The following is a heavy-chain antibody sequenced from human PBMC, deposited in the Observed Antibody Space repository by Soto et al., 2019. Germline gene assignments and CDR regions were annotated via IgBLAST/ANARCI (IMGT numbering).Heavy chain of an antibody. D-gene: IGHD3-3*01. CDR2: MNPNSGNT. CDR1: GYTFTSYD. Sequence: ASVKVSCKASGYTFTSYDINWVRQATGQGLEWMGWMNPNSGNTGYAQKFQGRVTMTRNTSISTAYMELSSLRSEDTAVYYCARGRGYYDFWSGYSLSDYYYGMDVWAQGTTVTVSS. V-gene: IGHV1-8*01. CDR3: ARGRGYYDFWSGYSLSDYYYGMDV. J-gene: IGHJ6*02.